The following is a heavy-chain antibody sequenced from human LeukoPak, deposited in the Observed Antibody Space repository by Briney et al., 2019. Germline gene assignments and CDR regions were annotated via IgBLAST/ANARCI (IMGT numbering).Heavy chain of an antibody. J-gene: IGHJ5*02. CDR2: INPNSGDT. Sequence: ASVKVSCKASGYTFTGYFIHWVRQAPGQGLEWMGWINPNSGDTNYAPKFQGRVTMTRDTSISTASMELRRLRSDDTAVYYCARGVVVRARNWFDPWGQGTLVTVSS. CDR1: GYTFTGYF. V-gene: IGHV1-2*02. D-gene: IGHD3-10*01. CDR3: ARGVVVRARNWFDP.